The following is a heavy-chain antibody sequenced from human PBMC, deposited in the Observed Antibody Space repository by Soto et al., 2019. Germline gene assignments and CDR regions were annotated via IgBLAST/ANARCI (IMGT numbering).Heavy chain of an antibody. CDR1: GFTFSSYG. CDR3: AKDPTQLWFRSNDFDY. Sequence: PGGSLRLSCAASGFTFSSYGMHWVRQAPGKGLEWVAVISYGGSNKYYADSVKGRFAISRDNSKNTLYLQMNSLRAEDTAVYYCAKDPTQLWFRSNDFDYWGQGTLVTVSS. CDR2: ISYGGSNK. D-gene: IGHD5-18*01. J-gene: IGHJ4*02. V-gene: IGHV3-30*18.